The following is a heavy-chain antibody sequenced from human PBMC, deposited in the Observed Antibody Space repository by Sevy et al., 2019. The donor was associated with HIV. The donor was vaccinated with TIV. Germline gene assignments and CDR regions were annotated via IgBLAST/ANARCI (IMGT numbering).Heavy chain of an antibody. CDR3: ARGDNWNDGYYYYYYMDV. J-gene: IGHJ6*03. Sequence: ASVKVSCKASGYTFTSYAMHWVRQAPGQRLEWMGWINAGNGNTKYSQKFQGRVTITRDTSASTAYMELGSLRSEDTAVYYCARGDNWNDGYYYYYYMDVWGKGTTVTVSS. V-gene: IGHV1-3*01. CDR2: INAGNGNT. D-gene: IGHD1-20*01. CDR1: GYTFTSYA.